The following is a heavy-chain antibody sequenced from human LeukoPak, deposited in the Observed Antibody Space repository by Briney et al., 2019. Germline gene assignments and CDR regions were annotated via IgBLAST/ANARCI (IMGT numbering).Heavy chain of an antibody. D-gene: IGHD3-9*01. Sequence: SETLSLTCAVYGGSFSGYYWSWIRQPPGKGLEWIGEINHSGSTNYNPSLKSRVTISVDTSKNQFSLKLSSVTAADTAVYYCARGRERETVYDILTGYEYFRFDYWGQGTLVTVSS. CDR2: INHSGST. J-gene: IGHJ4*02. V-gene: IGHV4-34*01. CDR1: GGSFSGYY. CDR3: ARGRERETVYDILTGYEYFRFDY.